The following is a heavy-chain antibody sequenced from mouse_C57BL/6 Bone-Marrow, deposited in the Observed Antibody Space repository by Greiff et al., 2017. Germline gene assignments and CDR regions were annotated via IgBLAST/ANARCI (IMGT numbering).Heavy chain of an antibody. J-gene: IGHJ2*01. Sequence: QVQLQQPGAELVMPGASVKLSCKASGYTFTSYWMHWVKQRPGQGLEWIGEIDPSDSYTNYNQKFKGKSTLTVDKSSSTAYMQLSSLTSEDSAVYYCARRGVVADYWGQGTTLTVSS. V-gene: IGHV1-69*01. CDR1: GYTFTSYW. CDR3: ARRGVVADY. CDR2: IDPSDSYT. D-gene: IGHD1-1*01.